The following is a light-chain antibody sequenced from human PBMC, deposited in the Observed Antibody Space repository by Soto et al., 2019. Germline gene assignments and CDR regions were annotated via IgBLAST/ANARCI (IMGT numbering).Light chain of an antibody. CDR2: DVS. CDR1: SSDFGGYNY. Sequence: QYALTQPASVSGSPGQSITSSCTGTSSDFGGYNYVSWYQQHPDKAPKLLIYDVSNLPSGVSHRFSGSKSCNTASRSISGRQAEDEADYYCCSYTNSSTRLSAFGPGTTLTVL. CDR3: CSYTNSSTRLSA. J-gene: IGLJ1*01. V-gene: IGLV2-14*03.